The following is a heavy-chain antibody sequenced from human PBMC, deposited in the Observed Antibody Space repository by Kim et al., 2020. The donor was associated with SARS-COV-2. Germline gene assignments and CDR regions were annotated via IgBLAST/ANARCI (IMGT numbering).Heavy chain of an antibody. V-gene: IGHV3-23*01. J-gene: IGHJ4*03. D-gene: IGHD4-4*01. CDR1: GFTFNNYA. Sequence: GGSLRLSCAASGFTFNNYAMTWVRQAPGEGLEWLSTLSGSGITTFYAPSVRGRFTISRDNSKNTVFLQMNSLRAEDTAVYYCERLSTTVTNNWGQGVLFT. CDR3: ERLSTTVTNN. CDR2: LSGSGITT.